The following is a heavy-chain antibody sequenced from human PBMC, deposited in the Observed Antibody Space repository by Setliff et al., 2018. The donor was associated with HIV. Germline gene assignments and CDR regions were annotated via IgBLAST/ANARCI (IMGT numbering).Heavy chain of an antibody. V-gene: IGHV5-51*01. CDR3: ARLCVTTKEQLEHSSLFDI. D-gene: IGHD1-1*01. CDR2: IYPGDSDT. J-gene: IGHJ3*02. CDR1: GYSFTSYW. Sequence: GESLKISCLGSGYSFTSYWIGWGRQMPGKGLEWMGIIYPGDSDTRYSPSFQGQVTITADKSISTAYLQWSSLKASDTAMYYCARLCVTTKEQLEHSSLFDIWGQGTMVTVSS.